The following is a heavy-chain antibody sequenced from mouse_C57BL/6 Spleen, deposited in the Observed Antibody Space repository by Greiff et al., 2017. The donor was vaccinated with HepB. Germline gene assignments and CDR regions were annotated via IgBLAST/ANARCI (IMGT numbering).Heavy chain of an antibody. CDR1: GYTLTSSW. CDR2: INPSSGYT. J-gene: IGHJ2*01. D-gene: IGHD1-1*01. Sequence: VQLQQSGAELAKPGASVKLSCRASGYTLTSSWIHWVNKRPGRGLEWIGYINPSSGYTKYNQKFKDKATLTADKSSSTAYMQLSSLTYEDSAVYYCARDYGSSLDYWGQGTTLTVSS. CDR3: ARDYGSSLDY. V-gene: IGHV1-7*01.